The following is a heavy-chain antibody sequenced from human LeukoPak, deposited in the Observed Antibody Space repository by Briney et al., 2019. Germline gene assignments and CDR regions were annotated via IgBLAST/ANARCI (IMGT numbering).Heavy chain of an antibody. J-gene: IGHJ5*02. D-gene: IGHD6-19*01. CDR3: ARARSSGWLGWFDP. V-gene: IGHV4-59*01. CDR1: GGTISSYY. CDR2: IYYSGST. Sequence: SETLSLTCTVSGGTISSYYWSWIRQPPGKGLEWIGYIYYSGSTNYNPSLKSRVTISVDTSKNQFSLKLSSVTAADTAVYYCARARSSGWLGWFDPWGQGTLGTVSS.